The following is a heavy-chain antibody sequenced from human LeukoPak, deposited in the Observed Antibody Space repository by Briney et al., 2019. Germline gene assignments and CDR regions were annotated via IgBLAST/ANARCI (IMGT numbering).Heavy chain of an antibody. CDR3: ARWGGYYYDSSGYFDY. D-gene: IGHD3-22*01. CDR1: GGTFSSYA. V-gene: IGHV1-69*05. Sequence: ASVKVSCKASGGTFSSYAISWVRQAPGQGLEWMGRIIPIFGTANYAQKFQGRVTITTDESTSTAYMELSSLRSEDTAVYYCARWGGYYYDSSGYFDYWGQGTLVTVS. J-gene: IGHJ4*02. CDR2: IIPIFGTA.